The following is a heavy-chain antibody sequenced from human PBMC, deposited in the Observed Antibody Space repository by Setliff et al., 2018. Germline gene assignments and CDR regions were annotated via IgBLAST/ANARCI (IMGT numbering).Heavy chain of an antibody. V-gene: IGHV3-15*07. Sequence: GGSLRLSCAASGFTFTNAWMNWVRQAPGKGLEWVGRIKSKTAGGTTDYAAPVKGRFTISRDDSKNTVYLQMDSLKTEDTAVYYCTTYAPPDYWGQGTLVTVSS. CDR1: GFTFTNAW. D-gene: IGHD2-2*01. CDR2: IKSKTAGGTT. J-gene: IGHJ4*02. CDR3: TTYAPPDY.